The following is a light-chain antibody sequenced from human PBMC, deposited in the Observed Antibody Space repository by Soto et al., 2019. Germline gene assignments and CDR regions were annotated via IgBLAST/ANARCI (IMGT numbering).Light chain of an antibody. CDR2: GSS. CDR1: QAIRND. Sequence: DIQMTQSPSSLSASVGDRVTITCRASQAIRNDLAWYQQKPGSAPKRLIYGSSSLQSGVPSRFSGSGSGTEFTLTITGLQPEDFATYSCLQHNVFPRTFGQGTKVDI. CDR3: LQHNVFPRT. V-gene: IGKV1-17*01. J-gene: IGKJ1*01.